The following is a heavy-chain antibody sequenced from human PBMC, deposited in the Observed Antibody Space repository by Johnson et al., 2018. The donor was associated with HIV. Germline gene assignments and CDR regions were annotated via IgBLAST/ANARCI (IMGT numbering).Heavy chain of an antibody. V-gene: IGHV3-30*02. D-gene: IGHD6-19*01. J-gene: IGHJ3*02. Sequence: QVQLVESGGGLVQPGGSLRLSCAASGFSISSNYMSWIRQAPGKGLEWVAFIRYDGSNKYYADSVKGRFTISRDTLKNTLYLQMNSLRAEDTAVYYSGKDRAVAGKGYDAFDIWGQGTMVTVSS. CDR1: GFSISSNY. CDR3: GKDRAVAGKGYDAFDI. CDR2: IRYDGSNK.